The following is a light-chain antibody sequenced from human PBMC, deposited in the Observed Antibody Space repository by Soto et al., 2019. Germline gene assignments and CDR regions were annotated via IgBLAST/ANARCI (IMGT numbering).Light chain of an antibody. CDR2: AAS. V-gene: IGKV3-15*01. CDR1: QSVRSN. Sequence: EIVMTQSPATLSLSPGERATLSCRASQSVRSNLAWYHQKPGQAPRLLIYAASARATGIPARFSGSGSGTEFTLTISRLQYDDFGHYCRQRYNNWQTFGQGTKVDI. J-gene: IGKJ1*01. CDR3: QRYNNWQT.